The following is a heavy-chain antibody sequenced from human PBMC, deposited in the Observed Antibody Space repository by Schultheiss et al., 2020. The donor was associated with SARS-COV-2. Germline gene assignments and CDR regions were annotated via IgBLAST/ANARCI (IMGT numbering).Heavy chain of an antibody. D-gene: IGHD2-2*01. CDR3: TTSPDIVVVPAAGSRFDP. CDR2: IKSKTDGGTT. CDR1: GFTFSNAW. V-gene: IGHV3-15*07. J-gene: IGHJ5*02. Sequence: GGSLRLSCAASGFTFSNAWMNWVRQAPGKGLEWVGRIKSKTDGGTTDYAAPVKGRFTISRDDSKNTLYLQMNSLKTEDTAVYYCTTSPDIVVVPAAGSRFDPWGQGTLVTVSS.